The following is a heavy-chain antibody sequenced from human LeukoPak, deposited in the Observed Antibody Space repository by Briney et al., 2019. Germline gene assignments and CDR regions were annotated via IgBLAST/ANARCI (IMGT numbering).Heavy chain of an antibody. CDR3: ARDRVATITRLYYYYYMDV. CDR1: GYTFTGYY. CDR2: INPNSGGT. D-gene: IGHD5-12*01. V-gene: IGHV1-2*02. J-gene: IGHJ6*03. Sequence: HWASVKVSCKASGYTFTGYYMHWVRQAPGQGLEWTGWINPNSGGTNYAQKFQGRVTMTRDTSISTAYMELSRLRSDDTAAYYCARDRVATITRLYYYYYMDVWGKGTTVTISS.